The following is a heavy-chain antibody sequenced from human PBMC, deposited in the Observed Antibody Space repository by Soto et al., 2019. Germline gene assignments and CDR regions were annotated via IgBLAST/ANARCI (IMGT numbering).Heavy chain of an antibody. Sequence: QVQLVQSGAEVKKPGSSVTVSCKASGGTFSSYTISWVRQAPGQGLGWMAGISPIFGTPIYAQKFQDRVTMTADDSTMTAYMEMNRLTSEDTVVDYCARVVVGRRPRLDYWGQGTLVTNSS. V-gene: IGHV1-69*01. CDR1: GGTFSSYT. J-gene: IGHJ4*02. CDR2: ISPIFGTP. CDR3: ARVVVGRRPRLDY. D-gene: IGHD1-26*01.